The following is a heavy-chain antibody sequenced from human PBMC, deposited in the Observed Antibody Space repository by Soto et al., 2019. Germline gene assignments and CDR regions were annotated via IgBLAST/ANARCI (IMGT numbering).Heavy chain of an antibody. J-gene: IGHJ6*01. CDR1: GYNFVDYY. Sequence: ASVKVSCKASGYNFVDYYIHWVRQAPGQGLEWMGMINPNSGDSRYAQKFQGRVTMTSNTFTSTVYMDLRSLTSDDTAVYYCARVYCGGDCRAGEWFYYYAMELWGQGTTVNVSS. D-gene: IGHD2-21*01. CDR3: ARVYCGGDCRAGEWFYYYAMEL. V-gene: IGHV1-46*01. CDR2: INPNSGDS.